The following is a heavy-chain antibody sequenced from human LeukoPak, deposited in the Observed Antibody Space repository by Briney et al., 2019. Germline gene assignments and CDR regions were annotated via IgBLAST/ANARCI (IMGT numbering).Heavy chain of an antibody. CDR2: VQKDGKHK. CDR3: ANIPNSFGPDY. V-gene: IGHV3-30*02. CDR1: GFSFSCYG. J-gene: IGHJ4*02. D-gene: IGHD3-16*01. Sequence: GGSLRLSCAASGFSFSCYGMHWVRQAPGKGMEWVAFVQKDGKHKNYADSVKGRFTISRDNSKNTLYLQMNRLRVEDTAVYYCANIPNSFGPDYWGQGSLVTVSS.